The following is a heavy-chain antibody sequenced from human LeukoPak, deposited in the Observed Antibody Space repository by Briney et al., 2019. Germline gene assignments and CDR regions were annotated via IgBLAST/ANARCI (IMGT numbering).Heavy chain of an antibody. J-gene: IGHJ4*02. Sequence: GGSLRLSCAASGFTFSDYYMSWIRQAPGKGLEWVSSICRSSTYTNYADSVKGRFTISRDNAKNSLYLQMNSLRAEDTALYYCARDTNSHCSGGSCYSGPDYWGQGTLVTVSS. CDR2: ICRSSTYT. D-gene: IGHD2-15*01. CDR3: ARDTNSHCSGGSCYSGPDY. V-gene: IGHV3-11*05. CDR1: GFTFSDYY.